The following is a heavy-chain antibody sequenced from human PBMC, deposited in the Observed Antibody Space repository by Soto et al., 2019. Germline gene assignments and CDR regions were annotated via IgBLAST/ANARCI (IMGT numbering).Heavy chain of an antibody. CDR2: INPNSGGT. CDR1: GYTFTGYY. J-gene: IGHJ4*02. Sequence: GASVKVSCKASGYTFTGYYMHWVRQAPGQGLEWMGWINPNSGGTNYAQKFQGWVTMTRDTSISTAYMELSRLRSDDTAVYYCARGALRRGYGPLASDDSDYWGQGTLVTVSS. CDR3: ARGALRRGYGPLASDDSDY. D-gene: IGHD3-22*01. V-gene: IGHV1-2*04.